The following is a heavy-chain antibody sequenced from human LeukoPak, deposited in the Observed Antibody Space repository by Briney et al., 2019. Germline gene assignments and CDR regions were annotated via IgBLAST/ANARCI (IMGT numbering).Heavy chain of an antibody. J-gene: IGHJ6*02. Sequence: GGSLRLSCAASGFTFSRNAMTWVRQAPGKGLEWISGISGGCVSTYYADSVKGRFTISRDNFKNTLYLQMNSLSAEDTATYYCAKVRGYCSGGSCSPYYHYYYGMDVWGQGTSVTVSS. CDR1: GFTFSRNA. V-gene: IGHV3-23*01. CDR2: ISGGCVST. CDR3: AKVRGYCSGGSCSPYYHYYYGMDV. D-gene: IGHD2-15*01.